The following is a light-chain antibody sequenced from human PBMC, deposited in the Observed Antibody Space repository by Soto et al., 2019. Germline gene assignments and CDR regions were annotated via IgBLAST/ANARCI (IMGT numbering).Light chain of an antibody. V-gene: IGKV3-20*01. CDR1: QSVNNRY. CDR2: GAS. Sequence: EIVLTQSPGTLSLSPGERATLSCRASQSVNNRYLAWYQQIPGQAPRLVIFGASSRATGIPDRFIGSGSGTDFSLTINRLEPEDFAVYYCQQHGRSPGVTFGGGTKVEIK. J-gene: IGKJ4*01. CDR3: QQHGRSPGVT.